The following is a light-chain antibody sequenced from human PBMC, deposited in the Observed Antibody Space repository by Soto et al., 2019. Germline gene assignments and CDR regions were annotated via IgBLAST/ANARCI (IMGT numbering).Light chain of an antibody. CDR2: GNN. Sequence: QAVVTQPPSVSGAPGQRVTISCTGTSSNIGAGYDVHWYQQLPGTAPKLLIYGNNNRPSGVPDRVSGSKSGTSASLAISGLQAEDEADYYCQSFDSRLSGSIFGGGTKLTVL. CDR3: QSFDSRLSGSI. J-gene: IGLJ2*01. CDR1: SSNIGAGYD. V-gene: IGLV1-40*01.